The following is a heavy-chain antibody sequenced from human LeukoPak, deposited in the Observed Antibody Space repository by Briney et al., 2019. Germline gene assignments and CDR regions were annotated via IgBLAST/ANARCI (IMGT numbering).Heavy chain of an antibody. CDR2: IYYSGST. D-gene: IGHD2-2*01. CDR1: GGSISSYY. J-gene: IGHJ4*02. V-gene: IGHV4-59*01. Sequence: SETLSLTCTVSGGSISSYYWSWIRQPPGKGLEWIGYIYYSGSTNYNPSLKSRVTISVDTSKNQFSLRLSSVTAADTAVYYCARARRGSTSCFDYWGQGTLVTVSS. CDR3: ARARRGSTSCFDY.